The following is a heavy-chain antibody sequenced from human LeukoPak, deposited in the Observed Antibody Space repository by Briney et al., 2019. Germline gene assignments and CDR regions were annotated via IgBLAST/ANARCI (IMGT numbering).Heavy chain of an antibody. J-gene: IGHJ4*02. V-gene: IGHV3-23*01. D-gene: IGHD1-26*01. CDR3: AKLKVGAMGY. CDR1: GFTFGDHA. CDR2: ISGSGGST. Sequence: PGQSLRLSCTSSGFTFGDHAMSWVRQAPGKGLERVSAISGSGGSTYYADSVKGRFTISRDNSKNTLYLQMNSLRAEDTAVYYCAKLKVGAMGYWGQGTLVTVSS.